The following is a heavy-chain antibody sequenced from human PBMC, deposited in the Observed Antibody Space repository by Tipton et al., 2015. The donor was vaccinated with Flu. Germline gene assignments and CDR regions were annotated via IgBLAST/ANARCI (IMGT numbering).Heavy chain of an antibody. CDR2: INEDGSDK. CDR3: ARGRSMGV. Sequence: FLRLSCAASGFTFGGFWMTWVRQAPVKGLEWVASINEDGSDKYYVDSVKGRFTISRDNARNSLFLQMNSLRAEDTTVYYCARGRSMGVWGQGTTVTVSS. V-gene: IGHV3-7*01. J-gene: IGHJ6*02. CDR1: GFTFGGFW.